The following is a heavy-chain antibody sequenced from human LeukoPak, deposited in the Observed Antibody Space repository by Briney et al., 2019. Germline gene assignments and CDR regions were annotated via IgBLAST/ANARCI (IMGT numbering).Heavy chain of an antibody. J-gene: IGHJ5*02. CDR3: ARDPVGSSWPNWFDP. CDR2: INHSGST. CDR1: GGSFSGYY. V-gene: IGHV4-34*01. Sequence: SETLSLTCAVYGGSFSGYYWSWIRQPPGKGLEWIGEINHSGSTNYNPSLKSRVTISVDTSKNQFSLKLSSVTAADTAVYYCARDPVGSSWPNWFDPWGQGTLVTVSS. D-gene: IGHD6-13*01.